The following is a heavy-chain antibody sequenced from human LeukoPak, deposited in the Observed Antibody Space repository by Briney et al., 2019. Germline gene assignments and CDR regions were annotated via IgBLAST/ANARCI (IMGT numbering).Heavy chain of an antibody. J-gene: IGHJ5*02. D-gene: IGHD5-12*01. V-gene: IGHV4-39*07. CDR2: IYHTGSI. Sequence: SETLSLTCTVSGGSLNSDAYYWGWVRQPPGKGLEWITSIYHTGSIYFYPSLRGRVPISLDTSKNQFSLNLNSVTAADTAVYYCATKIGGYVSYGDNWFDPWGQGILVTVST. CDR3: ATKIGGYVSYGDNWFDP. CDR1: GGSLNSDAYY.